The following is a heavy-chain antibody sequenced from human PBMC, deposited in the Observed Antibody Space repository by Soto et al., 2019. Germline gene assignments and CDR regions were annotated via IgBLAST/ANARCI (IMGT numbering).Heavy chain of an antibody. V-gene: IGHV2-5*02. J-gene: IGHJ6*02. CDR3: AHRHYSSAGDGVDV. D-gene: IGHD6-25*01. CDR1: GFSLSTNGVG. CDR2: IYWDDDK. Sequence: QITLKESGPTLVKPTQTLTLTCTFSGFSLSTNGVGVGWIRQPPGKALEWLALIYWDDDKRYSPSLKRRLTSTKDTSKNRVVLTMTNMDPVDTATYYCAHRHYSSAGDGVDVWGQGTTVTVSS.